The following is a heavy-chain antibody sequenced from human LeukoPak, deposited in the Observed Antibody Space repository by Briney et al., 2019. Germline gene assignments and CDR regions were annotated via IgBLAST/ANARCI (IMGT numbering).Heavy chain of an antibody. CDR1: GFTFSSYA. V-gene: IGHV3-30-3*01. CDR2: ISYDGSNK. CDR3: ARLAYCGGDCYSADFDC. D-gene: IGHD2-21*01. J-gene: IGHJ4*02. Sequence: GGSLRLSCAASGFTFSSYAMHWVRQAPGKGLEWVAVISYDGSNKYYADSVKGRFTISRDNAKNSLYLQMNSLRAEDTAVYYCARLAYCGGDCYSADFDCWGQGTLVTVSS.